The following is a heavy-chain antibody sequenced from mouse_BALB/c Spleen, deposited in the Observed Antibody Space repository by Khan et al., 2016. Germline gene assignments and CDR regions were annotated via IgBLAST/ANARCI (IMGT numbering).Heavy chain of an antibody. D-gene: IGHD1-1*01. J-gene: IGHJ2*01. V-gene: IGHV14-3*02. CDR2: IDPANGNT. Sequence: DVKLEVSGAELVKPGASVKLSCTASGFNIKDTFMHWVKQRPEQGLEWIGRIDPANGNTRYDPKFQGKATITADTSSNTAYLQLSSLTSEDTAVYACARRGPIYYYGSTYGYWGQGTTLTVSS. CDR1: GFNIKDTF. CDR3: ARRGPIYYYGSTYGY.